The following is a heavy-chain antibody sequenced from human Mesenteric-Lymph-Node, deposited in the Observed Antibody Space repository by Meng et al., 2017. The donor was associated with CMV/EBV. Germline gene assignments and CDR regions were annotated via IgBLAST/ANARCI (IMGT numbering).Heavy chain of an antibody. CDR3: ARGCTLWFGELLGWFDP. Sequence: ASVKVSCKASGYTFTGYSMHWVRQAPGQGLEWMGWINPNSGGTNYAQKFQGRVTMTRDTSISTAYMELSRLRSDDTAVYYCARGCTLWFGELLGWFDPWGQGTLVTVSS. J-gene: IGHJ5*02. D-gene: IGHD3-10*01. CDR1: GYTFTGYS. V-gene: IGHV1-2*02. CDR2: INPNSGGT.